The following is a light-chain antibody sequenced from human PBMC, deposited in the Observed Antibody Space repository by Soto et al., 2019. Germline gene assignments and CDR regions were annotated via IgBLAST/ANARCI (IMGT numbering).Light chain of an antibody. J-gene: IGKJ5*01. CDR1: QSVSSK. Sequence: EVVVTQSPANLSVSPGERATLSCRASQSVSSKLAWYQQKPGEAPRLLIYGAFNRANGIPARFSGSGSGTDFTLTIRSLEPEDSAIYYCQQRNIWHPVTFGQGTRLEIK. CDR3: QQRNIWHPVT. CDR2: GAF. V-gene: IGKV3D-11*02.